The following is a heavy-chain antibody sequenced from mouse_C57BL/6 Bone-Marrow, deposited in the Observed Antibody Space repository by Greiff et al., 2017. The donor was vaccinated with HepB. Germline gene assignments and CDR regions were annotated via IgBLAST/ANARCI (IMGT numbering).Heavy chain of an antibody. CDR2: ISNGGGST. CDR3: AIVTTGY. J-gene: IGHJ2*01. CDR1: GFTFSDYY. Sequence: DVMLVESGGGLVQPGGSLKLSCAASGFTFSDYYMYWVRQTPEKRLEWVAYISNGGGSTYYPDTVKGRFTISRDNAKNTLYLQMSRLKSEDTAMYYCAIVTTGYWGQGTTLTVSS. V-gene: IGHV5-12*01. D-gene: IGHD2-5*01.